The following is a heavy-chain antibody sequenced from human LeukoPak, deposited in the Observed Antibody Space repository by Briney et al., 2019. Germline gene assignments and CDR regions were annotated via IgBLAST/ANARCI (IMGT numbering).Heavy chain of an antibody. J-gene: IGHJ3*02. CDR1: GYTLTELS. D-gene: IGHD4-17*01. Sequence: ASVKVSCKVSGYTLTELSMHWVRQAPGQGLEWMGWISAYNGNTNYAQKLQGRVTMTTDTSTSTAYMELRSLRSDDTAVYYCARDQSDYGDFLDAFDIWGQGTMVTVSS. V-gene: IGHV1-18*01. CDR2: ISAYNGNT. CDR3: ARDQSDYGDFLDAFDI.